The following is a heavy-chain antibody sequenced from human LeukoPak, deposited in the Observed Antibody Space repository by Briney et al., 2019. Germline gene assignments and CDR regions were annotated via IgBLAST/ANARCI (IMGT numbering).Heavy chain of an antibody. D-gene: IGHD6-25*01. CDR1: GDSVSINSAA. V-gene: IGHV6-1*01. J-gene: IGHJ6*02. CDR3: ARGRPSYYGMDG. Sequence: SPTLSLTFAISGDSVSINSAAWNWLRQSPSRGLGWLGSTFYKSKWFNYYEESVISRITINPNTSKNQFSLQLSSVTPEDTAVYYWARGRPSYYGMDGWGQGTTVTVSS. CDR2: TFYKSKWFN.